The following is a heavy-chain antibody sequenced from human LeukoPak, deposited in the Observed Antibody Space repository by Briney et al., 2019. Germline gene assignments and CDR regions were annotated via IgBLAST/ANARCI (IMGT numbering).Heavy chain of an antibody. Sequence: GGSLRLSCAASGFTFDDYGMSWVRQAPGKGLEWVSGINWNGGSTGYADSVKGRFTISRDNAKNSLYLQMNSLRAEDTAVYYCAREVRAADGSFYYYYMDVWGKGTTVTVSS. J-gene: IGHJ6*03. CDR1: GFTFDDYG. D-gene: IGHD6-13*01. CDR2: INWNGGST. CDR3: AREVRAADGSFYYYYMDV. V-gene: IGHV3-20*04.